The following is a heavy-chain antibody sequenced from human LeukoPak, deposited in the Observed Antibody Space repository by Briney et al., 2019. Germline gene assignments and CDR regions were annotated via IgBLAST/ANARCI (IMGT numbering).Heavy chain of an antibody. Sequence: GESLKISCKGSGYSFTSYWIGWVRQMPGKGLEWMGIIYPGDSDSRYNPSFQGQVTFSAEKSISTAYVQWSSLKASDTAMYYCARTTYCGGDCSTRGTFDIWGQGTMVTVSS. V-gene: IGHV5-51*01. CDR3: ARTTYCGGDCSTRGTFDI. CDR1: GYSFTSYW. J-gene: IGHJ3*02. CDR2: IYPGDSDS. D-gene: IGHD2-21*02.